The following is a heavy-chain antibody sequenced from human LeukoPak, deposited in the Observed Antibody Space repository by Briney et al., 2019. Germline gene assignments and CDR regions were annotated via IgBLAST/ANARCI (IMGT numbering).Heavy chain of an antibody. J-gene: IGHJ4*02. Sequence: SETLSLTCTVSGDSISSGYCWGWIRQPPGKGLEWMGSFYHSGSTYYNPSLKSRVTISVDTSKNQFSLKLSSVTAADTAVYYCARGSLMVYARESDYWGQGTLVTVSS. D-gene: IGHD2-8*01. CDR1: GDSISSGYC. V-gene: IGHV4-38-2*02. CDR2: FYHSGST. CDR3: ARGSLMVYARESDY.